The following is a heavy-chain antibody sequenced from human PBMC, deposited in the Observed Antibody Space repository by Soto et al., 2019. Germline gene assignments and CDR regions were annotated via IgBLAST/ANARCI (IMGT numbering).Heavy chain of an antibody. D-gene: IGHD3-3*01. CDR3: ARAPILRFLEWLSPVYYYYGMDV. CDR1: GYTFTGYY. CDR2: INPNSGGT. J-gene: IGHJ6*04. Sequence: GASVKVSCQASGYTFTGYYMHWVRQAPGQGLEWMGWINPNSGGTNYAQKFQGWVTMTRDTSISTAYMELSRLRSDDTAVYYCARAPILRFLEWLSPVYYYYGMDVWGKGTTVTISS. V-gene: IGHV1-2*04.